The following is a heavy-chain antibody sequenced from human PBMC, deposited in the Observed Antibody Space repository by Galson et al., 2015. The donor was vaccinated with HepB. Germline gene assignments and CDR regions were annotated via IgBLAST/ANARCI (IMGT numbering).Heavy chain of an antibody. CDR1: GGSFSGYY. CDR2: INHSGST. D-gene: IGHD6-6*01. J-gene: IGHJ4*02. CDR3: ARGREDRGYMAARTSRDY. Sequence: QVQLQESGPGLVKPSETLSLTCAVYGGSFSGYYWSWIRQPPGKGLEWIGEINHSGSTNYNPSLKSRVTISVDTSKNQFSLKLSSVTAADTAVYYCARGREDRGYMAARTSRDYWGQGTLVTVSS. V-gene: IGHV4-34*01.